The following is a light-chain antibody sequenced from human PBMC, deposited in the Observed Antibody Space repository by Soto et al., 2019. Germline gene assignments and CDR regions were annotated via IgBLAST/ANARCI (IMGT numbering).Light chain of an antibody. CDR3: QSYDSSLSSYV. CDR1: SSNIGAAYD. J-gene: IGLJ1*01. V-gene: IGLV1-40*01. CDR2: GNN. Sequence: SVLTQPPSMSGSPGQRVPIFCTGSSSNIGAAYDVHWYQHLPGTAPKLLIYGNNNRPSGVPDRFSGSKSGTSASLAITGLQAGDEADYYCQSYDSSLSSYVFGTGTKVTVL.